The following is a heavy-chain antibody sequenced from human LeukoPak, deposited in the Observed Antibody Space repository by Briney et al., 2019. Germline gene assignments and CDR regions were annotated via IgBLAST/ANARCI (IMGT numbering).Heavy chain of an antibody. J-gene: IGHJ4*02. CDR2: IWYDGSNK. D-gene: IGHD6-19*01. Sequence: AGGSLRLSCAASGFTFSSYGMHWVRQAPGKGLEWVAVIWYDGSNKYYADSVKGRFTISRDNSKNTLYLQMNSLRVEDTAVYYCAREGLAVAAHFDYWGQGTLVTVSS. V-gene: IGHV3-33*01. CDR3: AREGLAVAAHFDY. CDR1: GFTFSSYG.